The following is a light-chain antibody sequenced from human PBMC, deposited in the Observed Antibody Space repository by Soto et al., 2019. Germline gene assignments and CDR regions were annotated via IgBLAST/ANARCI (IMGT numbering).Light chain of an antibody. CDR3: QQYGDSPAT. J-gene: IGKJ3*01. V-gene: IGKV3-20*01. Sequence: EIVLTQSPGPLSLSPGERATLSCRSSQSVSSSYLAWYQQQPGQAPRLIIYGAFNRATGIPDRFSGSGSGTDFTLTFSRLEPEDVAVYYCQQYGDSPATFGPGTKVDIK. CDR1: QSVSSSY. CDR2: GAF.